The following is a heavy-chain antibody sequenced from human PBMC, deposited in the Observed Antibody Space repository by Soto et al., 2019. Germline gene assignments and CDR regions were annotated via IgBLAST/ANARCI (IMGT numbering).Heavy chain of an antibody. CDR1: GFTFSSYA. D-gene: IGHD6-13*01. CDR3: AKEQRGYSSTARIDY. Sequence: EVQLLESGGGLVQPGGSLRLSCAASGFTFSSYAMSWVRQAPGKGLEWVSSISGSGGSTYYADSVKGRFTFSRDNSKNTLYLQMNSLRVEDTAVYYCAKEQRGYSSTARIDYWGQGTLVTVSS. J-gene: IGHJ4*02. CDR2: ISGSGGST. V-gene: IGHV3-23*01.